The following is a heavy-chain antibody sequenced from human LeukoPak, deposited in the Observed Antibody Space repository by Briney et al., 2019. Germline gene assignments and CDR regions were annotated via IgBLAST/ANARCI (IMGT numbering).Heavy chain of an antibody. Sequence: SETESLTCAVYVGSFSGYYWSWTRQPPGRGLEWLGEINHSGSTNYNLSVKSRVTISVDTSKNQFYLKLTTVTAADTAVYYCARSSGWYRKTYYFDYWGQGTLVTVSS. CDR3: ARSSGWYRKTYYFDY. J-gene: IGHJ4*02. V-gene: IGHV4-34*01. CDR1: VGSFSGYY. D-gene: IGHD6-19*01. CDR2: INHSGST.